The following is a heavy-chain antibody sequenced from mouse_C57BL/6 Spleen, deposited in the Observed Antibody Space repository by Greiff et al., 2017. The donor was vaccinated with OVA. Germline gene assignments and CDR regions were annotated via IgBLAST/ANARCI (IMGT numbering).Heavy chain of an antibody. CDR1: GYTFTSYT. CDR3: ASYGSSPLDY. CDR2: INPSSGYT. V-gene: IGHV1-4*01. J-gene: IGHJ2*01. Sequence: QVQLQQSGAELARPGASVKMSCKASGYTFTSYTMHWVKQRPGQGLEWIGYINPSSGYTKYNQKFKDKATLTADKSSSTAYMQLSSLTSEDSAVYYCASYGSSPLDYWGKGTTLTVSS. D-gene: IGHD1-1*01.